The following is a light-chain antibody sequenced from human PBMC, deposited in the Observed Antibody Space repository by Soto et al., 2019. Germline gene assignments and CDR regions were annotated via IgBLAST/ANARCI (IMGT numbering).Light chain of an antibody. CDR2: EVS. CDR3: AAWDDSLNWV. Sequence: QSVLTQPASVSGSPGQSITISCTGTSSDVGGYDLVSWYQQHPGKAPKLMIYEVSKRPSGVSNRFSGSKSGNTASLAISGLRSEDEADYYCAAWDDSLNWVFGGGTKVTVL. J-gene: IGLJ3*02. V-gene: IGLV2-14*02. CDR1: SSDVGGYDL.